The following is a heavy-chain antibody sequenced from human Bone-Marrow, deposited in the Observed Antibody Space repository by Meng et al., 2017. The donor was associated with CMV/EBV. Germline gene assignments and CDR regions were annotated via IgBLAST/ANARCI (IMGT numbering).Heavy chain of an antibody. J-gene: IGHJ5*02. Sequence: ASGKVSCKASGYTFTSYDINWVRQATGQGLEWMGWMNPNSGNTGYAQKFQGRVTMTRNTSISTAYMELSSLRSEDTAVYYCARVGYCSGGSCSTGGFDPWGQGTLVTVSS. CDR3: ARVGYCSGGSCSTGGFDP. CDR1: GYTFTSYD. CDR2: MNPNSGNT. V-gene: IGHV1-8*01. D-gene: IGHD2-15*01.